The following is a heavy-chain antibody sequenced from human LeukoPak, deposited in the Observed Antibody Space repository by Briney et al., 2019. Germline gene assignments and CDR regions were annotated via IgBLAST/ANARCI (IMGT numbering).Heavy chain of an antibody. Sequence: GGSLRLSCAASGFTFSSYEMNWVRQAPGKGLEWVSYISSSGSTIYYADSVKGRFTISRDNAKNSLYLQMNSLRAEDTAVYYCARAGGSTIRYFDWLLAFDYWGQGTLVTVSS. CDR1: GFTFSSYE. V-gene: IGHV3-48*03. D-gene: IGHD3-9*01. CDR3: ARAGGSTIRYFDWLLAFDY. J-gene: IGHJ4*02. CDR2: ISSSGSTI.